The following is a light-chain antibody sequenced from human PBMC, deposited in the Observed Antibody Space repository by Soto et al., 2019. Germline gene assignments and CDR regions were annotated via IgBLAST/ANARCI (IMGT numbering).Light chain of an antibody. CDR3: CSFAGRSSYV. CDR1: SSDVGTYNL. CDR2: EGS. J-gene: IGLJ1*01. Sequence: QSALTQPASVSGSPGQSITISCTGTSSDVGTYNLVSWYQQHPGKAPKVMIYEGSKRPSGVSNRFSGSKSGNTASLTISGLQAEDEAYYYCCSFAGRSSYVFGTGTKLTVL. V-gene: IGLV2-23*01.